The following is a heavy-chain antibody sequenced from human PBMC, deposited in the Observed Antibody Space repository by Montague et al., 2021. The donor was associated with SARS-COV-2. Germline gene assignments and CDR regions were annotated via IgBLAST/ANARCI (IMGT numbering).Heavy chain of an antibody. CDR2: VYTAVRT. J-gene: IGHJ4*02. V-gene: IGHV4-59*01. CDR3: ARRAAGGLFHFDY. CDR1: GASINDYY. D-gene: IGHD6-13*01. Sequence: SETLSLTCNVSGASINDYYWNWLRQSPGKRLEWIGYVYTAVRTSYNPSLKCRVTISLDTSKNQISLNLTSMTAAYSSVYFCARRAAGGLFHFDYWGLGTLVSVSS.